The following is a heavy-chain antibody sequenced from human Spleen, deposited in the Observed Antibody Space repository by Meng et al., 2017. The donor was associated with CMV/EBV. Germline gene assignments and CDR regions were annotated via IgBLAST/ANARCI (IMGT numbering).Heavy chain of an antibody. Sequence: QVALVQAGAEWKKPGASVKVSCKASGYTFTSYGISWVLQAPGQGLEWMGWISAYNGNTNYAQKFQGRVTMTRDTSISTAYMELSRLRSDDTAVYYCARVGPLTSNNWFDPWGQGTLVTVSS. V-gene: IGHV1-18*01. J-gene: IGHJ5*02. D-gene: IGHD3-9*01. CDR1: GYTFTSYG. CDR2: ISAYNGNT. CDR3: ARVGPLTSNNWFDP.